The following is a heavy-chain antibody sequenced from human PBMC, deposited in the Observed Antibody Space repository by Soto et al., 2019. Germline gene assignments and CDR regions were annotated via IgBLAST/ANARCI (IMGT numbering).Heavy chain of an antibody. CDR3: AKVSLEGGSHNYYYYGMDV. CDR1: GFTFSSYG. Sequence: PGGSLRLSCAASGFTFSSYGMHWVRQAPGKGLEWVAVISYDGSNKYYADSVKGRFTISRDNSKNTLYLQMNSLRAEDTAVYYCAKVSLEGGSHNYYYYGMDVWGQGTTVTVS. J-gene: IGHJ6*02. D-gene: IGHD1-26*01. CDR2: ISYDGSNK. V-gene: IGHV3-30*18.